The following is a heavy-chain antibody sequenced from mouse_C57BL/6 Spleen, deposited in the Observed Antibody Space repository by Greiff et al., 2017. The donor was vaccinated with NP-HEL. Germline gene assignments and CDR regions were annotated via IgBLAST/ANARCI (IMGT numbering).Heavy chain of an antibody. CDR1: GFTFSSYG. CDR3: ARPYYYGSPYAMDY. D-gene: IGHD1-1*01. Sequence: EVKLVESGGDLVKPGGSLKLSCAASGFTFSSYGMSWVRQTPDKRLEWVATISSGGSYTYYPDSVKGRFTISRDNAKNTLYLQMSSLKSEDTAMYYCARPYYYGSPYAMDYWGQGTSVTVSS. V-gene: IGHV5-6*01. J-gene: IGHJ4*01. CDR2: ISSGGSYT.